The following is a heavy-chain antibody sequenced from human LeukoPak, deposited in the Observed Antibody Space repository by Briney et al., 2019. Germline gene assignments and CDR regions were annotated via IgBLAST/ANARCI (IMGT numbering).Heavy chain of an antibody. CDR1: GFTFSSYW. Sequence: AGGFLRLSCAASGFTFSSYWMSWVRQAPGKGLEWVANIKQDGSEKYYVDSVKGRFTISRDNAKNSLYLQTNSLRAEDTTVYYCARCLGSGWYYFDYWGQGTLVTVSS. CDR3: ARCLGSGWYYFDY. CDR2: IKQDGSEK. J-gene: IGHJ4*02. V-gene: IGHV3-7*01. D-gene: IGHD6-19*01.